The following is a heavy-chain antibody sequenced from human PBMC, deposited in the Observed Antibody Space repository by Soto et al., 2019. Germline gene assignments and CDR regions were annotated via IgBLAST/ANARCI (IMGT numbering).Heavy chain of an antibody. CDR2: IYHTGRS. CDR1: GDSINDKNW. J-gene: IGHJ4*02. CDR3: ARHVDYYDSSGYLDY. D-gene: IGHD3-22*01. Sequence: SETLSLTCSVSGDSINDKNWWTWLRQPPGKRLEWIGDIYHTGRSSYNPSLTSRVAMSVDKSKNQFSLKLSSVTAADTAVYYCARHVDYYDSSGYLDYWGQGTLVTVSS. V-gene: IGHV4-4*02.